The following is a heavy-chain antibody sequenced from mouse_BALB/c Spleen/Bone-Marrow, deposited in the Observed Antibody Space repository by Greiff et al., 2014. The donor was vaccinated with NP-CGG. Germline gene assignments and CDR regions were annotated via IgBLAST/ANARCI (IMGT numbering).Heavy chain of an antibody. V-gene: IGHV2-9*02. CDR3: ARNLLPPYWYFDV. D-gene: IGHD1-1*01. J-gene: IGHJ1*01. CDR1: GFSLTTYG. Sequence: QVQLKESGPGLVAPSQSLSITCTVSGFSLTTYGVHWVRQSPGKGLEWLGVIWAGGSTNYNSTLMSRLSISKDNSKNRVFLKMNSLQTDDTAIYYCARNLLPPYWYFDVWGAGTTVTVSS. CDR2: IWAGGST.